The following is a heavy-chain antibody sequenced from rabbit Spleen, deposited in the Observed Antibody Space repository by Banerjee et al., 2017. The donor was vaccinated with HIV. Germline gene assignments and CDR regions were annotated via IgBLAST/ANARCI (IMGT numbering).Heavy chain of an antibody. CDR1: GFSFSDTDV. CDR2: INTATGKA. V-gene: IGHV1S45*01. J-gene: IGHJ4*01. Sequence: QEQLEESGGGLVKPEGSLTLTCKASGFSFSDTDVMCWVRQAPGKGLEWIACINTATGKAVYASWAKGRFTISKTSSTTVTLQMTSLTAADTATYFCARDGAGGSYFALWGQGTLVTVS. CDR3: ARDGAGGSYFAL. D-gene: IGHD8-1*01.